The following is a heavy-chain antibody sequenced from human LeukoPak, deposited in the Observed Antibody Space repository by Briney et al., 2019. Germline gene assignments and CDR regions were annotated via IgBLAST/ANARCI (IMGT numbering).Heavy chain of an antibody. Sequence: ASVTVSRKPSGYTFTDYYMQRVRQAPGHGREWMGWINPISGGTNYAQNFQARVTMTRDTSINTAYMELSSLASVDTGVYYCARPMSGPLSFWAFDVWGQGTMVSVSS. D-gene: IGHD3-10*01. J-gene: IGHJ3*01. CDR3: ARPMSGPLSFWAFDV. V-gene: IGHV1-2*02. CDR1: GYTFTDYY. CDR2: INPISGGT.